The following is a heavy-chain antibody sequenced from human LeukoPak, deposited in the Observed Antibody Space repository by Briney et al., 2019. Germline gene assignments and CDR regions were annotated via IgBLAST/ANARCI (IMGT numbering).Heavy chain of an antibody. D-gene: IGHD5-18*01. V-gene: IGHV3-21*01. J-gene: IGHJ3*02. Sequence: GGSLRLSCAASGFTFSSYSMNWVRQAPGKGLEWVSSISSSSSYIYYADSVKGRFTISRDNAKNPLYLQMNSLRAEDTAVYYCARVRDSYGDAFDIWGQGTMVTVSS. CDR3: ARVRDSYGDAFDI. CDR2: ISSSSSYI. CDR1: GFTFSSYS.